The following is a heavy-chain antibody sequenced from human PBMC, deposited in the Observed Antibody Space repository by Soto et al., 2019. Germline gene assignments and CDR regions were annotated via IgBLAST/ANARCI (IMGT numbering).Heavy chain of an antibody. CDR2: IIPIFGTA. CDR3: ARDHSSWYGVRGFGYYGMDV. J-gene: IGHJ6*02. V-gene: IGHV1-69*13. CDR1: GGTFSSYA. D-gene: IGHD6-13*01. Sequence: GASVTVSCTASGGTFSSYAISWVRQAPGQGLERMGGIIPIFGTANYAQKFQGRVTITADESTSTAYMELSSLRSEDTAVYYCARDHSSWYGVRGFGYYGMDVWGQGTTVTVSS.